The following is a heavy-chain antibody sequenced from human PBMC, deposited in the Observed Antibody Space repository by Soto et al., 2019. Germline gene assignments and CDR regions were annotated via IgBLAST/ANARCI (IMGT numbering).Heavy chain of an antibody. Sequence: DVQLVESGGGLVQPGGSLRVSCGASGFTFSNFAMTWVRQAPGKGLEWVSGISAGGGKTYYADSVKGRLTISRDNYRNTLYLQMNSLRADDTAVYYCAKVILGGMDLWGQGTSVTVSS. CDR2: ISAGGGKT. CDR1: GFTFSNFA. D-gene: IGHD7-27*01. V-gene: IGHV3-23*04. J-gene: IGHJ6*02. CDR3: AKVILGGMDL.